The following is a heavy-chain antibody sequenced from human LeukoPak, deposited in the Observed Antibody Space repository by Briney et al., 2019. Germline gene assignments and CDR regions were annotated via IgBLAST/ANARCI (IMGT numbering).Heavy chain of an antibody. Sequence: GGSLRLSCAASGLTVSSKYMSWVRQAPGKGLEWVSVIYNNGNTHYADSVKGRFIISRDNSKNTLYLQMNRLRAEDTAVYYCARTSPYFDYWGQGTLVTVSS. CDR3: ARTSPYFDY. V-gene: IGHV3-66*03. J-gene: IGHJ4*02. CDR2: IYNNGNT. CDR1: GLTVSSKY.